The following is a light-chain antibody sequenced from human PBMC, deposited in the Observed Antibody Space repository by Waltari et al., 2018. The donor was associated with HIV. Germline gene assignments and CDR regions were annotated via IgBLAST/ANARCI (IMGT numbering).Light chain of an antibody. CDR1: SSDVGGSNF. J-gene: IGLJ3*02. CDR3: SSYTSSSTPG. Sequence: QSAMTQPASVSGSPGQSITLSCTGTSSDVGGSNFVSWYQQHPGKAPKLIIYDVSNRPSGVSNRCSGSKSGNTASLTISGLQAEDEADYYCSSYTSSSTPGFGGGTKLTVL. V-gene: IGLV2-14*03. CDR2: DVS.